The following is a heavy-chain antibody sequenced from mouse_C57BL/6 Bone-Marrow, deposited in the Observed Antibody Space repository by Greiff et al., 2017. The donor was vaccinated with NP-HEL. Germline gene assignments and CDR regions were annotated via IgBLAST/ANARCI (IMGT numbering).Heavy chain of an antibody. V-gene: IGHV7-1*01. D-gene: IGHD2-3*01. CDR1: GFTFSDFY. CDR3: ARDALSGYYAMDY. Sequence: EVKVVESGGGLVQSGRSLRLSCATSGFTFSDFYMEWVRQAPGKGLEWIAASRNKANDYTTEYSASVKGRFIVSRDTSQSILYLQMNALRAEDTAIYYCARDALSGYYAMDYWGQGTSVTVSS. CDR2: SRNKANDYTT. J-gene: IGHJ4*01.